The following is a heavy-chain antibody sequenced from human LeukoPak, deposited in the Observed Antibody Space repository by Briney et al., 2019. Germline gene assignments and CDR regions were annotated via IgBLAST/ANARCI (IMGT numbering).Heavy chain of an antibody. J-gene: IGHJ4*02. Sequence: SVKVSCKASGGTFSSYAISWVRQAPGQRLEWMGGIIPIFGTANYAQKFQGRVTITADESTSTAYMELSSLRSKDTAVYYCASNSDGSRYYDSWSGYYTLDYWGQGTLVTVSS. V-gene: IGHV1-69*13. CDR1: GGTFSSYA. CDR3: ASNSDGSRYYDSWSGYYTLDY. CDR2: IIPIFGTA. D-gene: IGHD3-3*01.